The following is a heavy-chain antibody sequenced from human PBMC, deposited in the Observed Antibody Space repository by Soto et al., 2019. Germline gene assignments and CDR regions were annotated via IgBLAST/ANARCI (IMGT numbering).Heavy chain of an antibody. D-gene: IGHD2-15*01. J-gene: IGHJ6*02. CDR2: IIPIFGTA. CDR1: GGTFSSYA. Sequence: QVQLVQSGAEVKKPGSSVKVSCKASGGTFSSYAISWVRQAPGQGLEWMGGIIPIFGTANYAQKFQGRVTISADESTSAAYMELSSLRSEDPGVYDCAGVTFCSGGSCYSSYYGMDVWGQGTTVTVSS. CDR3: AGVTFCSGGSCYSSYYGMDV. V-gene: IGHV1-69*01.